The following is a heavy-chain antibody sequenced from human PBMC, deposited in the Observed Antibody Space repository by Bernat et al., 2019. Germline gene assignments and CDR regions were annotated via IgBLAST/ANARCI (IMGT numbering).Heavy chain of an antibody. CDR3: AREYCSGGSCYSGRAAFDI. CDR2: IYYSGST. J-gene: IGHJ3*02. V-gene: IGHV4-31*03. CDR1: GGSISSGGYY. D-gene: IGHD2-15*01. Sequence: QVQLQESGPGLVKPSQTLSLTCTVSGGSISSGGYYWSWIRQHPGKGLEWIGYIYYSGSTYYNPSLKSRVTISVDTSKNQFSLKVSSVTAADTAVYYCAREYCSGGSCYSGRAAFDIWGQGTMVTVSS.